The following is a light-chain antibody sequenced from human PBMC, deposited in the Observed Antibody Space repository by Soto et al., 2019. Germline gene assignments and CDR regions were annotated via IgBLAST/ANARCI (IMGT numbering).Light chain of an antibody. V-gene: IGLV2-11*01. Sequence: QSVLTQPPSVSGSPGQSVTISCTGTSSDVGGYDYVSWYQQHPGKAPKLMIYNVSKRPSGVPDRFSGSKSGNTASLTISGLQAEDEADYYCCSYAGTYILIFGGGTQLTVL. CDR1: SSDVGGYDY. CDR2: NVS. J-gene: IGLJ2*01. CDR3: CSYAGTYILI.